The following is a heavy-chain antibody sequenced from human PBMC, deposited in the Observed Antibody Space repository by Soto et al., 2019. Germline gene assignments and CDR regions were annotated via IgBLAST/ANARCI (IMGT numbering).Heavy chain of an antibody. V-gene: IGHV3-21*02. Sequence: EVQLVESGGGLVKPGGSLRLSCAASGFTFSSYTMNWVRQAPGKGLDWVSSISSSGSDKYYADSVKGRFTISRDNAKNALCLQMNSLRADDTAVYYCANKGGMDVWGQGTTVTVSS. CDR2: ISSSGSDK. CDR3: ANKGGMDV. J-gene: IGHJ6*02. CDR1: GFTFSSYT.